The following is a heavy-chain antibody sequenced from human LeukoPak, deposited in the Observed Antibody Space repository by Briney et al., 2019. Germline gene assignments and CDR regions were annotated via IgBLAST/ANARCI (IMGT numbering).Heavy chain of an antibody. CDR2: IYYSGST. D-gene: IGHD3-16*02. Sequence: SETLSLTCTVSGGSMSSSSYYWGWVRQPPGKGLEWIGTIYYSGSTYYNPSLKSRVTISIDTSKNQFSLKLSSVTAADTAMYYCARASYRSQFEYWGQGTLVTVSS. CDR3: ARASYRSQFEY. J-gene: IGHJ4*02. V-gene: IGHV4-39*07. CDR1: GGSMSSSSYY.